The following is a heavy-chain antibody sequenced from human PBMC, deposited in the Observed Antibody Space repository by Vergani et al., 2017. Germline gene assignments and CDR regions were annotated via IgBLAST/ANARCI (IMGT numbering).Heavy chain of an antibody. V-gene: IGHV3-23*04. CDR2: ISSSGGST. CDR3: AKVHGMTTVDY. Sequence: EVQLVESGGGLVKPGGSLRLSCAASGFTFSSYSMNWVRQAPGKGLEWVSSISSSGGSTYYADSVKGRFTISRDNSKNTLYLQMNSLRAEDTAVYYCAKVHGMTTVDYWGQGTLVTVSS. D-gene: IGHD4-17*01. J-gene: IGHJ4*02. CDR1: GFTFSSYS.